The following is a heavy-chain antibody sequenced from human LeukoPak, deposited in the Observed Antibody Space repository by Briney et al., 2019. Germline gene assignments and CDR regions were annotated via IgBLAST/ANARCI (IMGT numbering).Heavy chain of an antibody. CDR3: ARIGCTGNNCRPYYYYGMDV. Sequence: GGSLRLSCAASGFIFSSYEMNWVRQAPGKGLEWVSYISSSGSTIYYAGSLKGRFTISRDNAKNSLYLQMNSLRAEDTAVYYCARIGCTGNNCRPYYYYGMDVWGQGTTVTVSS. CDR1: GFIFSSYE. CDR2: ISSSGSTI. D-gene: IGHD2-8*02. V-gene: IGHV3-48*03. J-gene: IGHJ6*02.